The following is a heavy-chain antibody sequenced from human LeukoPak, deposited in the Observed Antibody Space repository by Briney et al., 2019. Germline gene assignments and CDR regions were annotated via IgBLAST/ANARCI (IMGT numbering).Heavy chain of an antibody. D-gene: IGHD5-18*01. J-gene: IGHJ6*02. CDR3: ARTDTAMVYYYYGMDV. CDR2: ISGSGGST. CDR1: GFTFSSYD. V-gene: IGHV3-23*01. Sequence: PGGSLRLSCAASGFTFSSYDMTWVRQTPGKGLEWVSAISGSGGSTYYADSVKGRFTISRDNSKNTLYLQMNSLRAEDTAVYYCARTDTAMVYYYYGMDVWGQGTTVTVSS.